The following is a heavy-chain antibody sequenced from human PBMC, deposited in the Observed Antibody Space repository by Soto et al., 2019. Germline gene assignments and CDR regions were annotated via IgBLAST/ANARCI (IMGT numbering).Heavy chain of an antibody. D-gene: IGHD6-6*01. CDR1: GYTFTSYG. J-gene: IGHJ6*02. CDR3: ARIPYSGSSSSYYYYGMDV. CDR2: ISAYNGNT. Sequence: ASVKVSCKASGYTFTSYGISWVRQAPGQGLEWMGWISAYNGNTNYAQKLQGRVTMTTDTSTSTAYMELRSLRSDDTAVYYCARIPYSGSSSSYYYYGMDVWGQGTTVTVSS. V-gene: IGHV1-18*04.